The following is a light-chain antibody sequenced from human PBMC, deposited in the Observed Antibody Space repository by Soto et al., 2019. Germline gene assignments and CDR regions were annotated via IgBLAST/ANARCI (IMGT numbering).Light chain of an antibody. CDR3: QQYNNLPFT. CDR1: QSVSSN. CDR2: GAS. Sequence: EIVMTQSPATLSVSPGERATLSCRASQSVSSNLAWYQQKPGQAPRLLIYGASTRATGIPARFSGSGSGTDFKLTISSLQSADFAVYYCQQYNNLPFTFGPGTKVDI. V-gene: IGKV3-15*01. J-gene: IGKJ3*01.